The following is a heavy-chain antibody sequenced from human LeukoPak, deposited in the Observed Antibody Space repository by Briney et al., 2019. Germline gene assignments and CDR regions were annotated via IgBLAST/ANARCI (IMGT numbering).Heavy chain of an antibody. CDR1: GGSFSGYY. D-gene: IGHD3-3*01. J-gene: IGHJ4*02. Sequence: SETLSLTCAVYGGSFSGYYWSWIRQPPGKGLEWIGEINHSGSTNYNPSLKSRVTISVDTSKNQFSLKLTSVTAADTAVYYCARHEDFWSGYFDYWGQGSLVIVSS. CDR3: ARHEDFWSGYFDY. V-gene: IGHV4-34*01. CDR2: INHSGST.